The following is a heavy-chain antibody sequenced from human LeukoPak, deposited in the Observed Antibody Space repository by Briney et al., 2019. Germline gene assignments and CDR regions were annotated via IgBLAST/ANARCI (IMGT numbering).Heavy chain of an antibody. CDR2: IYYSGST. CDR3: ARGEYDSSGYYYFDY. J-gene: IGHJ4*02. D-gene: IGHD3-22*01. Sequence: SETLSLTCTVSGGSVSSGSYYWSWIRQPPGKGLEWLGYIYYSGSTNYNPSLKSRVTISVDTSKNQFSLKLSSVTAADTAVYYCARGEYDSSGYYYFDYWGQGTLVTVSS. CDR1: GGSVSSGSYY. V-gene: IGHV4-61*01.